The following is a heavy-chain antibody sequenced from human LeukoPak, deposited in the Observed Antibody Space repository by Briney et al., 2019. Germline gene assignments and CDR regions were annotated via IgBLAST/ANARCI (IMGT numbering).Heavy chain of an antibody. J-gene: IGHJ6*02. V-gene: IGHV3-7*01. CDR3: ATLAMDV. CDR2: IKEDGSEK. Sequence: GGSLRLSCAASGFTFTSYWMSWVRQVPGKGLEWVANIKEDGSEKYYVDSVKGRFTISRDNAKNSVSLQMNSLRAEDTAVYYCATLAMDVWGQGTTVTVSS. CDR1: GFTFTSYW.